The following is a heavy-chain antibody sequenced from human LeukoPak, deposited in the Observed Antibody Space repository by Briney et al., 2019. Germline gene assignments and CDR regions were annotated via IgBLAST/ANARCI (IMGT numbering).Heavy chain of an antibody. CDR1: GFTFSSYG. J-gene: IGHJ3*02. V-gene: IGHV3-30*03. Sequence: PGGSLRLSCAASGFTFSSYGMHWVRQAPGKGLEWVAVISYDGSNKYYADSVKGRFTISRDNAKNTLYLQMNSLRAEDTAVYYCARVRYYDSSGYYYVIEGAFDIWGQGTMVTVSS. CDR2: ISYDGSNK. D-gene: IGHD3-22*01. CDR3: ARVRYYDSSGYYYVIEGAFDI.